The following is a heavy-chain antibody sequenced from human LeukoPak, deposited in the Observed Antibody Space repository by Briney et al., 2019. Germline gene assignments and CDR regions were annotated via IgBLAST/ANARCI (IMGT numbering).Heavy chain of an antibody. Sequence: PGGSLRLSCAASGFTFSSYGMHWVRQAPGKGLEWVAVISYDGSNKYYADSVKGRFTISRDNSKNTLYLQMNSLRAEDTAVYYCAKDLYYYGSGSFCDYWGQGTLVTVSS. J-gene: IGHJ4*02. V-gene: IGHV3-30*18. CDR2: ISYDGSNK. CDR3: AKDLYYYGSGSFCDY. CDR1: GFTFSSYG. D-gene: IGHD3-10*01.